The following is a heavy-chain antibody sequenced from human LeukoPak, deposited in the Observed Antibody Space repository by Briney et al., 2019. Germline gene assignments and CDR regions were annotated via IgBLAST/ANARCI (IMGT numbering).Heavy chain of an antibody. V-gene: IGHV3-21*01. Sequence: GGSLRLSCAASGFTFSSYSMNWVRQAPGKGLEWVSSISSSSSYIYYADSVKGRFTISRDNAKNSLYLQVNSLRAEDTAVYYCARDPDSSWFDCWGQGTLVTVSS. CDR1: GFTFSSYS. J-gene: IGHJ4*02. D-gene: IGHD6-13*01. CDR3: ARDPDSSWFDC. CDR2: ISSSSSYI.